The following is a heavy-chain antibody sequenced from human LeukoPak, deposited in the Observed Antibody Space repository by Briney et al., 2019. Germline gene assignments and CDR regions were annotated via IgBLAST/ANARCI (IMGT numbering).Heavy chain of an antibody. Sequence: SETLSLTCTVSGGSISNYYWSWIRQPPGKGLEWIGYIYYSASINYNPSLNSRVTISLDTSKNQFSLKLASVTAADTAIYYCAKGAGGFSYYNWFDPWGQGTLVTVSS. CDR1: GGSISNYY. CDR3: AKGAGGFSYYNWFDP. V-gene: IGHV4-59*12. CDR2: IYYSASI. J-gene: IGHJ5*02. D-gene: IGHD5-18*01.